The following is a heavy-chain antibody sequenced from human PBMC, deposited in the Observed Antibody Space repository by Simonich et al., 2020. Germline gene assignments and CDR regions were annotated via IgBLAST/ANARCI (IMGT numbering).Heavy chain of an antibody. CDR1: GGSISSSSYY. CDR2: IYYSGGT. V-gene: IGHV4-39*01. CDR3: ARHAGFAFDI. J-gene: IGHJ3*02. D-gene: IGHD6-13*01. Sequence: QLQLQESGPGLVKPSETLSLTCTVSGGSISSSSYYWGWIRQPPGKGLEWIGSIYYSGGTYYNPSLKSRVTRSLDTSKNQFSLKLSSVTAADTAVYYCARHAGFAFDIWGQGTMVTVSS.